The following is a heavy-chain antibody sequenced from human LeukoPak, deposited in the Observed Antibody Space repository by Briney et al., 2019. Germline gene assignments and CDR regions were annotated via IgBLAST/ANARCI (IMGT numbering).Heavy chain of an antibody. D-gene: IGHD2-15*01. CDR3: ARDPCGGSCYYEDWFDP. Sequence: GGSLRPSCAASGFTFSSYSMNWVRQAPGKGLEWVSSISSSSSYIYYADSVKGRFTISRDNAKNSLYLQMNSLRAEDTAVYYCARDPCGGSCYYEDWFDPWGQGTLVTVSS. V-gene: IGHV3-21*01. CDR2: ISSSSSYI. J-gene: IGHJ5*02. CDR1: GFTFSSYS.